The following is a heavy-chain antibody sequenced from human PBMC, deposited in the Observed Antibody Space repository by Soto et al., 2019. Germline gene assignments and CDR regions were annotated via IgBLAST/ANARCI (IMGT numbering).Heavy chain of an antibody. D-gene: IGHD4-17*01. CDR3: ASLPWADSGGIFDP. V-gene: IGHV4-59*01. CDR1: GGSISSYY. J-gene: IGHJ5*02. Sequence: QVQLQESGPGLVKPSETLSLTCTVSGGSISSYYWSWIRQPPGKRLEWIGYIYYSGSTNYNPSLKGHVTIHVDTTKHTFSLKLTSVPAADPAVYSCASLPWADSGGIFDPWGQAPLVTVPS. CDR2: IYYSGST.